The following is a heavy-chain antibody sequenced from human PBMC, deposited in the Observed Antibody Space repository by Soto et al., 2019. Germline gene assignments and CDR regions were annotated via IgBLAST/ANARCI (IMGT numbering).Heavy chain of an antibody. D-gene: IGHD2-8*01. J-gene: IGHJ4*02. CDR2: IYYSGST. CDR1: CASISSGAYC. V-gene: IGHV4-31*03. CDR3: ARGVPNCTNGVCYTVFDY. Sequence: SLSLTSTVSCASISSGAYCWSWIRQHAGKGLEWIGYIYYSGSTYYNPSHKSRVTMSVDTSKNQFSLKLRSVTAADTAVYYCARGVPNCTNGVCYTVFDYWGQGTLVTVSS.